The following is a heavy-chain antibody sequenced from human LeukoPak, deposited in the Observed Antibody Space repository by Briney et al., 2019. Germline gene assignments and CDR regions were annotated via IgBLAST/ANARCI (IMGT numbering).Heavy chain of an antibody. V-gene: IGHV4-39*01. CDR1: GGSISSSSYY. D-gene: IGHD5-18*01. J-gene: IGHJ5*02. CDR2: IYYSGST. CDR3: ARPPYVDTAMIGFDP. Sequence: SETLSLTCTVSGGSISSSSYYWDWIRQPPGKGLEWIGSIYYSGSTYYNPSLKSRVTISVDTSKNQFSLKLSSVTAADTAVYYCARPPYVDTAMIGFDPWGQGTLVTVSS.